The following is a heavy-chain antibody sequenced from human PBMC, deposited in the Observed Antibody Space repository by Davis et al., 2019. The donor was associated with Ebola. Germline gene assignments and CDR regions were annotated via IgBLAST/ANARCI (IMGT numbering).Heavy chain of an antibody. D-gene: IGHD6-19*01. CDR1: GYTFTGYY. J-gene: IGHJ4*02. CDR2: INPNSGGT. V-gene: IGHV1-2*02. CDR3: ARNWAEYSSGWSSDY. Sequence: ASVKVSCKASGYTFTGYYMHWVRQAPGQGLEWMGWINPNSGGTNYAQKFQGRVTMTRDTSISTAYMELSRLRSDDTAVYYCARNWAEYSSGWSSDYWGQGTLVTVSS.